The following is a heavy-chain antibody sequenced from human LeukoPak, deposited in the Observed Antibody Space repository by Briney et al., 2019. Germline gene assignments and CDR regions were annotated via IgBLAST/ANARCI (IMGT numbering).Heavy chain of an antibody. Sequence: AGGSLRLSCAASGFTFSSYAMTWVRQAPGKGLEWVSSITGSGENTYYADSVKGRFTISRDNSKNTLYLQRNSLRAEDTAVYYCAKVPRYYYDSSDYWGQGTLVTVSS. J-gene: IGHJ4*02. CDR2: ITGSGENT. V-gene: IGHV3-23*01. D-gene: IGHD3-22*01. CDR1: GFTFSSYA. CDR3: AKVPRYYYDSSDY.